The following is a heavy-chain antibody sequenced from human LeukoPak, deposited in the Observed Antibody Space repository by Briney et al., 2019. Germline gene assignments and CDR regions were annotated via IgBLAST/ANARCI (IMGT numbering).Heavy chain of an antibody. Sequence: SETLSLTCTVSGGSISSGGYYWSWIRQPPGKGLEWIGYIYHSGSTYYNPSLKSRVTISVDRSKNQFSLKLSSVTAADTAVYYCARGYGSGSYYDLDYWGQGTLVTVSS. CDR2: IYHSGST. CDR3: ARGYGSGSYYDLDY. D-gene: IGHD3-10*01. CDR1: GGSISSGGYY. V-gene: IGHV4-30-2*01. J-gene: IGHJ4*02.